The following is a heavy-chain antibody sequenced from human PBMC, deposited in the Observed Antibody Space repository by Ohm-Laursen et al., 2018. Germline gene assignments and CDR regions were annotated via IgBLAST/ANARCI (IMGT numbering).Heavy chain of an antibody. Sequence: SLRLSCSASGFPFSAYSMSWVRQAPGKGLEWVSAISGSGGSTYYADSVKGRFTISRDNSKNTLYLQMNSLRAEDTAVYYCAKDSQASHFDYWGQGTLVTVSS. CDR1: GFPFSAYS. CDR2: ISGSGGST. V-gene: IGHV3-23*01. CDR3: AKDSQASHFDY. J-gene: IGHJ4*02.